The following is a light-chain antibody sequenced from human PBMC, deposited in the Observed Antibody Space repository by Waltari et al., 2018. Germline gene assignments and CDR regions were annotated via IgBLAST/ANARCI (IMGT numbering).Light chain of an antibody. Sequence: QSALTQPASVSGSPGQSITIPCTGTNSDVGAYDYVSWYQQYPGKAPKLVIFDVPTRPPAASGRCSAANSGNTTALLTTPRQADDEADDYCSSYSTTSHYVFGAGTNVTVL. CDR3: SSYSTTSHYV. CDR1: NSDVGAYDY. V-gene: IGLV2-14*01. J-gene: IGLJ1*01. CDR2: DVP.